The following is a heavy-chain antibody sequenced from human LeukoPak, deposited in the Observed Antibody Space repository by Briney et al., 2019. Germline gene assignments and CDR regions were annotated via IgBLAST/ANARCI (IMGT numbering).Heavy chain of an antibody. Sequence: ASVKVSCKASGYTFTGYYMHWVRQAPGQGFEWMGRINPNSGGTNYAQKFQGRVTMTRDTSISTAYMELSRLRSDDTAVYYCARATPGIAVANYWGQGTLVTVSS. D-gene: IGHD6-19*01. J-gene: IGHJ4*02. CDR3: ARATPGIAVANY. V-gene: IGHV1-2*06. CDR1: GYTFTGYY. CDR2: INPNSGGT.